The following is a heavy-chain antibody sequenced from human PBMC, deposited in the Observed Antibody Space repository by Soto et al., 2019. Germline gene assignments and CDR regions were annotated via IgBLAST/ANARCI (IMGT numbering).Heavy chain of an antibody. D-gene: IGHD3-16*02. J-gene: IGHJ4*02. V-gene: IGHV1-18*01. CDR3: ARDLVIQTTTGGVDF. CDR2: ISGYNGNT. CDR1: GYTFSSYG. Sequence: QVQLVQSGAEVKTPVASVKVSCKASGYTFSSYGISWVRQAPGQGLEWMGWISGYNGNTNYAQKFQDRVTLTTDTSTNTAYMELRSLRSDDTAVYYCARDLVIQTTTGGVDFWGQGTLVTVSS.